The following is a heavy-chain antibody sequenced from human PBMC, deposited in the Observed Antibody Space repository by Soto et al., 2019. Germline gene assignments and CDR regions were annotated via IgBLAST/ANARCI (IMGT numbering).Heavy chain of an antibody. CDR3: ARDLYDSSGYCPFDY. D-gene: IGHD3-22*01. Sequence: VQLVESGGGLVEPGGSLRLSCAASGFSFSSYEMNWVRQAPGKGLEWISYISTSGSTIYYADSVKGRFTISRDNGKNSLSLQMNSLRAEDTAVYYCARDLYDSSGYCPFDYWGQGTLVTVSS. CDR1: GFSFSSYE. CDR2: ISTSGSTI. J-gene: IGHJ4*02. V-gene: IGHV3-48*03.